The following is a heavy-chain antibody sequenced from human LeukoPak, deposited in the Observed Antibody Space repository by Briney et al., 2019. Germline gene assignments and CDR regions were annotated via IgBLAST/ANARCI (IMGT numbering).Heavy chain of an antibody. CDR2: LSGSGGRT. Sequence: PGGSLRLSCAAYGFTFSTYAMSWVPQAPGKGLEWVSALSGSGGRTYYADYVKGPLTISRYNSKNTLYLQMNSLRAEDTAVYYCAKSGVYGGSSYYFDYWGQGTLVTVSS. J-gene: IGHJ4*02. V-gene: IGHV3-23*01. D-gene: IGHD1-26*01. CDR3: AKSGVYGGSSYYFDY. CDR1: GFTFSTYA.